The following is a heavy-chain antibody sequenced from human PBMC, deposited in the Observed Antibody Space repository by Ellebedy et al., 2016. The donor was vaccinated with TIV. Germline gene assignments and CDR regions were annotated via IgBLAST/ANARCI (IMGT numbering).Heavy chain of an antibody. J-gene: IGHJ6*02. CDR2: INPNSGGT. CDR1: GYTFTGYY. V-gene: IGHV1-2*02. CDR3: AREGMTTVTYYYGMDV. D-gene: IGHD4-17*01. Sequence: AASVKVSCKASGYTFTGYYMHWVRQAPGQGLEWMGWINPNSGGTNYAQKFQGRVTMTGDTAVSTAYMELSRLSPDDTAVYYCAREGMTTVTYYYGMDVWGQGTTVTVSS.